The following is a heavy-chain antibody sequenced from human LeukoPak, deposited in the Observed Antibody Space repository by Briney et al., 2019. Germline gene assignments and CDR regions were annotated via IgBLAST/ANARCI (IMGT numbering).Heavy chain of an antibody. V-gene: IGHV4-34*01. D-gene: IGHD3-16*01. Sequence: PSETLSLTCTVSGGSISSYYWSWIRQPPGKGLEWIGEINHSGSTNYNPSLKSRVTISVDTSKNQFSLKLSSVTAADTAVYYCARYHGGGSNWFDPWGQGTLVTVSS. J-gene: IGHJ5*02. CDR3: ARYHGGGSNWFDP. CDR1: GGSISSYY. CDR2: INHSGST.